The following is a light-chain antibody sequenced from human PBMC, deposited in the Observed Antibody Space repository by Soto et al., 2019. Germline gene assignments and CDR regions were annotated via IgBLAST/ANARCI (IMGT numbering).Light chain of an antibody. CDR1: SSDIGGYNY. CDR2: EVS. CDR3: LSKTSSISYV. Sequence: QSVLSQPASMSGSPGQSVTIPCTGASSDIGGYNYVSWYQQHPGKVPKLLIHEVSNRPSGVSNRFSGSKSGNTASLTISGLQAEDEADYYCLSKTSSISYVFGTGTKGTVL. V-gene: IGLV2-14*01. J-gene: IGLJ1*01.